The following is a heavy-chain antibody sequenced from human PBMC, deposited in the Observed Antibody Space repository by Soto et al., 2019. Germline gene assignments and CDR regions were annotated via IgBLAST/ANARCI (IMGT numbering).Heavy chain of an antibody. CDR3: ARADTAMVIDFDY. V-gene: IGHV4-30-4*01. Sequence: PSETLSLTCTVSGGSISSGDYYWSWIRQPPGKGLEWIGYIYYSGSTYYNPSLKSRVTISVDTSKNQFSLKLSSVTAADTAVYYCARADTAMVIDFDYWGQGTLVTVSS. CDR2: IYYSGST. CDR1: GGSISSGDYY. D-gene: IGHD5-18*01. J-gene: IGHJ4*02.